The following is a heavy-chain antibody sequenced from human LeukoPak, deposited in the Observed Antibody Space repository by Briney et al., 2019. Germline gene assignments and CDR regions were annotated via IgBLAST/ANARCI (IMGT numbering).Heavy chain of an antibody. V-gene: IGHV4-59*01. CDR3: ARRLLWFGEAGWFDP. D-gene: IGHD3-10*01. J-gene: IGHJ5*02. Sequence: SETLSLTCTVSGGSISSYCWSWIRQPPGKGLEWIGYICYSGSTNYNPSLKSRVTISVDASKNQFSLKLSSVTAADTAVYYCARRLLWFGEAGWFDPWGQGTLVTVSS. CDR1: GGSISSYC. CDR2: ICYSGST.